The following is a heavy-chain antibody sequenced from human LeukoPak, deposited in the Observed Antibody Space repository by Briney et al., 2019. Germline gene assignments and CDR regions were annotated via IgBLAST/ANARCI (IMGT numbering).Heavy chain of an antibody. Sequence: SQTLSLTCAISEDSVSSNSAAWNWIRQSPSRGLEWLGRTYYRSKWYNDYAVSVKSRITINPDTSKNQFSLQLNSVTPEDTAVYYCAREGWFGELLSYGMDVWGQGTTVTVSS. D-gene: IGHD3-10*01. CDR1: EDSVSSNSAA. CDR3: AREGWFGELLSYGMDV. CDR2: TYYRSKWYN. J-gene: IGHJ6*02. V-gene: IGHV6-1*01.